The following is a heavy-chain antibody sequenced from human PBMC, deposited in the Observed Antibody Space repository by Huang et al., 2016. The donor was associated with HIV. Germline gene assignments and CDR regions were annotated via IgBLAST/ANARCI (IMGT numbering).Heavy chain of an antibody. D-gene: IGHD3-22*01. CDR3: ARINYYDSSGYHNAFDI. CDR2: IYTSGST. CDR1: GGSISSDKYS. V-gene: IGHV4-61*09. Sequence: QVQLQESGPGLVKPSQTLSLACTVSGGSISSDKYSWSWSRQPAGKGLEWIGHIYTSGSTNYSPSLKRRVTLSVDTSKNQSSLRLNSVTAADTAVYYCARINYYDSSGYHNAFDIWGQGTMVTVSS. J-gene: IGHJ3*02.